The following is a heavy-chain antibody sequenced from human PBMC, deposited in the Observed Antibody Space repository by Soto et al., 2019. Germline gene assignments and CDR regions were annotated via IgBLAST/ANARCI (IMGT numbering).Heavy chain of an antibody. CDR1: GFTFNKYP. D-gene: IGHD1-1*01. V-gene: IGHV3-23*01. CDR3: ARAKTTTIRAFDI. J-gene: IGHJ3*02. CDR2: IDARGDST. Sequence: TGGSLRLSCAASGFTFNKYPMTWVRQAPGKGLEWVSSIDARGDSTSYADSVKGRFTFSRDNSKNTLYLQMNSLRAEDTAIYYCARAKTTTIRAFDIWGRGTMVTVSS.